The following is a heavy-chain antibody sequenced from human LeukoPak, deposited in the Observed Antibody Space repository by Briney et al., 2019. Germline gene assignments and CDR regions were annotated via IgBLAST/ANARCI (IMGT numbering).Heavy chain of an antibody. CDR3: ARDYIVVVPAAMARDAFDI. D-gene: IGHD2-2*01. CDR2: ISAYNGNT. CDR1: GYTFTSYG. J-gene: IGHJ3*02. V-gene: IGHV1-18*01. Sequence: ASVKVSCKASGYTFTSYGISWVRQAPGQGLEWMGWISAYNGNTNYAQKLQGRVAMTTDTSTSTAYMELRSLRSDDTAVYYCARDYIVVVPAAMARDAFDIWGQGTMVTVSS.